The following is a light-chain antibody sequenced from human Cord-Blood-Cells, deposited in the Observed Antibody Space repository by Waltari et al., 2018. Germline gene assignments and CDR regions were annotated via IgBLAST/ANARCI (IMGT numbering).Light chain of an antibody. CDR3: QVWDSSSDHVV. V-gene: IGLV3-21*03. Sequence: SYVLTQPPSVSVAPGKTARITCGGNNIGSKRVHWYQQQPGQAPVLVVYEDSDRPSGIPERFSGSNSGSTATLTISRVEAGDEADYYCQVWDSSSDHVVFGGGTKLTVL. J-gene: IGLJ2*01. CDR1: NIGSKR. CDR2: EDS.